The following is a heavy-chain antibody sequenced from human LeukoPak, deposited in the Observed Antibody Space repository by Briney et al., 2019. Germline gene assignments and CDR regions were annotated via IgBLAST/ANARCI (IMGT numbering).Heavy chain of an antibody. J-gene: IGHJ4*02. CDR2: FDPEDGET. V-gene: IGHV1-24*01. CDR3: ATVINNPIVATIGWGY. D-gene: IGHD5-12*01. CDR1: GYTLTGLS. Sequence: ASVKVSCKVSGYTLTGLSMHWVRQAPGKGLEWMGGFDPEDGETIYAQKFQGRVTMTEDTSTDTAYMELSSLRSEDTAVYYCATVINNPIVATIGWGYWGQGTLVTVSS.